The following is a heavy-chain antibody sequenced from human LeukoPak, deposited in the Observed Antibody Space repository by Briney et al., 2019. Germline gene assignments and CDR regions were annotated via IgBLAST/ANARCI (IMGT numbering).Heavy chain of an antibody. J-gene: IGHJ3*02. D-gene: IGHD6-25*01. Sequence: ASVKVSCKASGGTFSSYDISWVRQAPGQGLEWMGGIMPMFGKTNYAQKFQGRVTMTRDMSTSTVYMELSSLRSEDTAVYYCARDHRAAIGPNPIPDAFDIWGQGTTVTVSS. CDR2: IMPMFGKT. CDR1: GGTFSSYD. CDR3: ARDHRAAIGPNPIPDAFDI. V-gene: IGHV1-69*05.